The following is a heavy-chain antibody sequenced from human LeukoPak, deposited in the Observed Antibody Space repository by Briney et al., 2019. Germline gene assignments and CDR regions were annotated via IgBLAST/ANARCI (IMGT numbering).Heavy chain of an antibody. CDR2: INHSGST. CDR1: GGSFSGYY. CDR3: ARIHSHNWFDP. V-gene: IGHV4-34*01. Sequence: SETLSLTCAVYGGSFSGYYWSWIRQPPGKGLEWIGEINHSGSTNYNPSLKSRVTISVDTSKNQFSLKLSSVTAADTAVYYCARIHSHNWFDPWGQGTLVTVSS. D-gene: IGHD2-21*01. J-gene: IGHJ5*02.